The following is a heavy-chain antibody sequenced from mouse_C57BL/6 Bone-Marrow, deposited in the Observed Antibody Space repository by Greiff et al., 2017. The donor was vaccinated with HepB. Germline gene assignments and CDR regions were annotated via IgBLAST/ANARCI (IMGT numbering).Heavy chain of an antibody. CDR2: IRSKSNNYAT. D-gene: IGHD2-3*01. V-gene: IGHV10-1*01. Sequence: EVKVEESGGGLVQPKGSLKLSCAASGFSFNTYAMNWVRQAPGKGLEWVARIRSKSNNYATYYADSVKDRFTISRDDSESMLYLQMNNLKTEDTAMYYCMRQDDGYYAYWGQGTLVTVSA. CDR1: GFSFNTYA. J-gene: IGHJ3*01. CDR3: MRQDDGYYAY.